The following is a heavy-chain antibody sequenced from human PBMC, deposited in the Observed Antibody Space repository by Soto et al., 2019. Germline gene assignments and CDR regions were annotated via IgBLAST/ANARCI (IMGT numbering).Heavy chain of an antibody. CDR2: ISTYNGDT. Sequence: ASVKVSCKASGYTFTRSGISWVRQAPGQGLEWMGWISTYNGDTNYAQTFQGRVTMTTDTSTSTVHMEVRSLRSDDTAVYYCAREGVAPSYYYGMDVWGQGTPVTSP. J-gene: IGHJ6*02. CDR3: AREGVAPSYYYGMDV. V-gene: IGHV1-18*01. CDR1: GYTFTRSG. D-gene: IGHD5-12*01.